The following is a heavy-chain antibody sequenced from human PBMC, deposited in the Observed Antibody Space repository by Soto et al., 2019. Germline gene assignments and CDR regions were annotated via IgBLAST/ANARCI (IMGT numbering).Heavy chain of an antibody. D-gene: IGHD1-26*01. CDR3: GKVLVGATGHTDSDS. V-gene: IGHV4-39*01. Sequence: SETLSLTCTVSGGSIYRSGYYWGWIRQPPGRGLEWIGNIDYNGVTYSNPSLKSRVAISRDTSKNQFSLKFTSVTAAATALYYCGKVLVGATGHTDSDSWGPGTLVTVSS. J-gene: IGHJ4*02. CDR2: IDYNGVT. CDR1: GGSIYRSGYY.